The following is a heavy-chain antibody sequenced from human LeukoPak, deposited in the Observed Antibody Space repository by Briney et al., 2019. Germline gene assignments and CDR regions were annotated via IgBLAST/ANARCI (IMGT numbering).Heavy chain of an antibody. V-gene: IGHV3-30-3*01. D-gene: IGHD1-26*01. J-gene: IGHJ4*02. CDR3: VKGEGSYKDPFDY. CDR1: GFTFSSYT. CDR2: ISYDGSSK. Sequence: GGSLRLSCAASGFTFSSYTMHWVRQAPGKGLEWVAVISYDGSSKYYADSVKGRFTISRDNSKNTLYLQMNSLRAEDTAVYYCVKGEGSYKDPFDYWGQGTLVTVSS.